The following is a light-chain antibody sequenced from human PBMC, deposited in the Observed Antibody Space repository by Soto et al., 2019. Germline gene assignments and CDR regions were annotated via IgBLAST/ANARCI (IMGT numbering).Light chain of an antibody. CDR3: QQYGGSPT. V-gene: IGKV3-15*01. Sequence: EIVMTQSPATLSVSPGERATLSCRASQSLSNKLAWYQQKPGQAPRLLIYGASTRATGIPARFSGSGSGTEFTLTISRLEPEDFAVYYCQQYGGSPTFGQGTKVDIK. CDR1: QSLSNK. J-gene: IGKJ1*01. CDR2: GAS.